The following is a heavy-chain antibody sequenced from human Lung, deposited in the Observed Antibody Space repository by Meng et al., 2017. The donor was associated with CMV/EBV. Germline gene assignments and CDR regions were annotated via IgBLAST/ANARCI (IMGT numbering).Heavy chain of an antibody. J-gene: IGHJ4*02. Sequence: VQLHQSGPGLVKPSQTLSLTCAISGDIVSSNSAAWHWIRQSPSRGLEWLGRTYYRSKWYHEYAVSVKSRITISPDTPKNQFSLQLNSMTPEDTAVYYCARGINGGCGDWGQGTLVTVSS. CDR2: TYYRSKWYH. CDR3: ARGINGGCGD. CDR1: GDIVSSNSAA. D-gene: IGHD4-23*01. V-gene: IGHV6-1*01.